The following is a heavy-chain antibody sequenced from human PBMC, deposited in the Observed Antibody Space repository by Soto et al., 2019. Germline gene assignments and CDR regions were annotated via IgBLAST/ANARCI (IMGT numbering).Heavy chain of an antibody. D-gene: IGHD1-26*01. V-gene: IGHV1-3*01. J-gene: IGHJ2*01. Sequence: ASVKVSCKASGYTFTNYAMHWVRQAPGQRLEWMGWINAGNGNTKYSQKFQGRVTITRDTSASTAYMELSSLRSEDTAVYYCARGRSLYWYFDLWGRGTLVTVS. CDR1: GYTFTNYA. CDR3: ARGRSLYWYFDL. CDR2: INAGNGNT.